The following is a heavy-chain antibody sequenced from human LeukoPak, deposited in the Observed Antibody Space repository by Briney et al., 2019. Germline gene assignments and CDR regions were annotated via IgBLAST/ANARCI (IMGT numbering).Heavy chain of an antibody. Sequence: SVKVSCKASGGTFSSYAISWVRQAPGQGLEWMGRIIPILGIANYAQKFQGRVTITADKSTSTAYMELSSLRSEDTAVYYCAREVGATPYYFDYWGQGTLVTVSS. J-gene: IGHJ4*02. V-gene: IGHV1-69*04. CDR2: IIPILGIA. D-gene: IGHD1-26*01. CDR3: AREVGATPYYFDY. CDR1: GGTFSSYA.